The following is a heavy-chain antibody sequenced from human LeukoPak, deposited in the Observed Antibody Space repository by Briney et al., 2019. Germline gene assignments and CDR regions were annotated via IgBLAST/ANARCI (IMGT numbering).Heavy chain of an antibody. V-gene: IGHV4-4*07. CDR2: IYSSGST. D-gene: IGHD3-3*01. Sequence: SETLSLTCTVSGGSISSYYWSWIRQPAGKGLQWIGRIYSSGSTNYNPSLKSRVTMSVDTSKNQYSLRLSSVTAADTAVYYCARDLGFWSGPDYWGQGTLVTVSS. CDR1: GGSISSYY. CDR3: ARDLGFWSGPDY. J-gene: IGHJ4*02.